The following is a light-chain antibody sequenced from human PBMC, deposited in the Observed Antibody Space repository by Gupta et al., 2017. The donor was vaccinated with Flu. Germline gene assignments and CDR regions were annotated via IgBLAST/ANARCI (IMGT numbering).Light chain of an antibody. CDR1: SGSVSSSYY. CDR2: NTD. V-gene: IGLV8-61*01. J-gene: IGLJ3*02. Sequence: QTVVTQETSLSVSPGGTVTLTCGWTSGSVSSSYYPSWYQQTPGQTPRTLIYNTDTRSSGVPDRFSGSILGNRAALTITGAQADDESDYFCVLYMGSDVGVFGGGTKLTVL. CDR3: VLYMGSDVGV.